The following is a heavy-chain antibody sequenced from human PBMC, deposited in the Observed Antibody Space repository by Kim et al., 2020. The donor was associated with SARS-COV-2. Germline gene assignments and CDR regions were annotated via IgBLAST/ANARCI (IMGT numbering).Heavy chain of an antibody. Sequence: YAATVKGRYTISRDDSKNTLYLQMNSLKTEDTAVYYCTTSRALRYFGLDVWGQGTTVTVSS. CDR3: TTSRALRYFGLDV. J-gene: IGHJ6*02. D-gene: IGHD3-9*01. V-gene: IGHV3-15*01.